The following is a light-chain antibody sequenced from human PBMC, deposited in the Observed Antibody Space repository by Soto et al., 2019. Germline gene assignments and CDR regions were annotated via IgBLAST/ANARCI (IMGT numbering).Light chain of an antibody. CDR1: QSISTN. CDR3: QQRNNWPPRYT. J-gene: IGKJ2*01. V-gene: IGKV1-39*01. Sequence: DIQMTQSPSSLSASVGDRVTITCRASQSISTNLSWYQQKPGKAPKLLIHAASSLHSGVPSRFSGSGSGTDFTLTITSLQPEDFAVYYCQQRNNWPPRYTFGQGTKLEIK. CDR2: AAS.